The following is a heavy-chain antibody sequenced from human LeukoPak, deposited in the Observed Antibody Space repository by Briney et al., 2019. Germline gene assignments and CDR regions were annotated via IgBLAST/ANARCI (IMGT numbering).Heavy chain of an antibody. V-gene: IGHV3-74*01. J-gene: IGHJ4*02. D-gene: IGHD3-10*02. CDR2: IASDGSST. CDR1: GFTFSSYW. Sequence: GGSLRLSCAASGFTFSSYWMNWVRQAPGKGLVWVSRIASDGSSTTYADSVKGRFTISRDSGRKSVYLQMNSLTTDDTAFYFCAKELDTMFFDYWGQGALVTVSS. CDR3: AKELDTMFFDY.